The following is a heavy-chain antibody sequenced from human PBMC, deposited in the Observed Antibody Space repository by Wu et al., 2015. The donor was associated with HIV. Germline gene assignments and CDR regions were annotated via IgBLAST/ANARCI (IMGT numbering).Heavy chain of an antibody. CDR1: GGTFSGYA. CDR3: ARSHKWLQLRYAGNFDY. Sequence: QVQLVQSGTEVKKPGSSVKVSCKASGGTFSGYAVSWVRQAPGQGLEWMGWINPKNGGTDYARGFQGRLTMTRDMSSRTVYVELKRLTFEDTAMYFCARSHKWLQLRYAGNFDYWGQGT. CDR2: INPKNGGT. D-gene: IGHD5-24*01. J-gene: IGHJ4*02. V-gene: IGHV1-2*02.